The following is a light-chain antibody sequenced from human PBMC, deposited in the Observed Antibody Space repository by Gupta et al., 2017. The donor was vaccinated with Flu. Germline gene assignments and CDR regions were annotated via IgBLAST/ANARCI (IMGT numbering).Light chain of an antibody. CDR1: QDIGNY. CDR3: QQIYRVPPN. V-gene: IGKV1-39*01. CDR2: AAS. Sequence: DIQPRQPPSSLSASLGDRITIRCRASQDIGNYLNWYQAKPGRPPRLLIYAASRFQGGVPSTFSGSGFETDFTLTITTRQPEDFATYYCQQIYRVPPNFGQGTKLEIK. J-gene: IGKJ2*01.